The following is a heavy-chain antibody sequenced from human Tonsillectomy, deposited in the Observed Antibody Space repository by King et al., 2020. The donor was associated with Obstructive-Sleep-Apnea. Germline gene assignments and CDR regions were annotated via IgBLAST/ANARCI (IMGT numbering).Heavy chain of an antibody. D-gene: IGHD3-22*01. CDR2: IYYSWCT. Sequence: LQLQESGPGLVKPSETLSLTCTVSGGSISSSSYYWGWIRQPPGKGLEWIGSIYYSWCTHYNPSLKSRVTITVETSKNQFSLKLSTVTAADTAVYYCARDWGYYYDSNGYYEYWGQGTLVTVSS. J-gene: IGHJ4*02. CDR3: ARDWGYYYDSNGYYEY. V-gene: IGHV4-39*07. CDR1: GGSISSSSYY.